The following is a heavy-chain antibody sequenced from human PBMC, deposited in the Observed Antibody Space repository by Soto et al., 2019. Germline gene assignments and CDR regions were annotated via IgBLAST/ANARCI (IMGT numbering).Heavy chain of an antibody. Sequence: QVQLVQSGAEVKKPGSSVKVSCKASGGTFSSYAISWVRQAPGQGLEWMGGIIPIFGTANYAQKFQGRVTLTADESTSTAYMELSSLRSEDTAVYYCAREGRWELPHTPFDYWCQGTLVTVSS. J-gene: IGHJ4*02. V-gene: IGHV1-69*01. CDR1: GGTFSSYA. CDR3: AREGRWELPHTPFDY. CDR2: IIPIFGTA. D-gene: IGHD1-26*01.